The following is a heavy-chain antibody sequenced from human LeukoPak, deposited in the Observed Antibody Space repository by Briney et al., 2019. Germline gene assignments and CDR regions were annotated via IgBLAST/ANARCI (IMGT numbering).Heavy chain of an antibody. V-gene: IGHV4-39*07. CDR1: GGSISSSSYY. J-gene: IGHJ4*02. CDR2: IKHSGST. D-gene: IGHD3-16*01. CDR3: ARGRDMITFGGVLAFDY. Sequence: TSSETLSLTCTVSGGSISSSSYYWSWIRQPPGKGLEWIGEIKHSGSTNYNPSLKSRVTISVDTSKNQFSLKLRSVTAADTALYYCARGRDMITFGGVLAFDYWAQGTLVTVSS.